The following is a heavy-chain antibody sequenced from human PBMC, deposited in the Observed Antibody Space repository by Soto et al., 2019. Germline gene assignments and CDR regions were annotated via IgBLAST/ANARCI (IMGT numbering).Heavy chain of an antibody. Sequence: EVQLVESGGGLVQPGGSLRLSCAASGFTFSNYAMHWVRQAPGKGLEYVSVISSNGGSTYYANSVKGRFTISRDNSKNTLYLQMGSLRAEDMAVYYCARTGDYYDSSGYGMDVW. CDR1: GFTFSNYA. CDR3: ARTGDYYDSSGYGMDV. V-gene: IGHV3-64*01. D-gene: IGHD3-22*01. CDR2: ISSNGGST. J-gene: IGHJ6*01.